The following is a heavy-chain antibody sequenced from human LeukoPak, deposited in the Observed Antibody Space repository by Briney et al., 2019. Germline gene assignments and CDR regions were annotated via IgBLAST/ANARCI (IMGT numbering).Heavy chain of an antibody. CDR2: FDPEDGET. CDR1: GYTLTELS. D-gene: IGHD2-15*01. Sequence: ASVKVSCKVSGYTLTELSMHWVRQAPGKGLEWMGGFDPEDGETIYAQKFQGRVTMTEDTSTDTAYMELSSLRSEDTAVYYCATSICSGGSCYEEYYYYGMDVWGQGTTVTVSS. V-gene: IGHV1-24*01. CDR3: ATSICSGGSCYEEYYYYGMDV. J-gene: IGHJ6*02.